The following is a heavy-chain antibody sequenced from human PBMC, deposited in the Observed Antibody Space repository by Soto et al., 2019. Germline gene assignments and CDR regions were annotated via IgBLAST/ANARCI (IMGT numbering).Heavy chain of an antibody. D-gene: IGHD3-16*01. CDR1: GFIFNSYW. J-gene: IGHJ6*02. CDR2: INTDESSR. V-gene: IGHV3-74*01. Sequence: EVQLVESGGGLVQPGGSLRLSCAASGFIFNSYWMHWVRQAPGKGLVWVSRINTDESSRSYADSVKGRFTISRDNAKNTLYLQMNSLRAEDTAVYFCARDRVPQVGYYGMDVLGQGTTVTVSS. CDR3: ARDRVPQVGYYGMDV.